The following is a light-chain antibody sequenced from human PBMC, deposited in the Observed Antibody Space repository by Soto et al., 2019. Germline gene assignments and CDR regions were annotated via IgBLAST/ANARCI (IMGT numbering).Light chain of an antibody. CDR1: SSDVGSYNL. V-gene: IGLV2-23*01. CDR2: EGS. CDR3: CSYAGSSTL. J-gene: IGLJ3*02. Sequence: QSALTQPASVSGSPGQSITISCTGTSSDVGSYNLVSWYQQHPGKAPKLMIYEGSKRPSGVSNRFSGSKSGNMASLTISGLQAEDEAEYYCCSYAGSSTLFGGGTKLTVL.